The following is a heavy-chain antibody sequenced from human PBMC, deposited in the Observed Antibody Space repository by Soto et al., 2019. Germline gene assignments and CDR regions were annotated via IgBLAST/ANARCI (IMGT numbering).Heavy chain of an antibody. CDR3: AKDSRHTVTTSGFDY. V-gene: IGHV3-11*01. D-gene: IGHD4-17*01. CDR2: ISDNGRTI. Sequence: QVQLVESGGGLVKPGGSLRLSCAASGFTFNFYYMTWIRQAPGKGLECLSYISDNGRTISYADSVKGRFTISRDNARNSLYLQMNSLRAEDTAVYYCAKDSRHTVTTSGFDYWGQGTLVTVSS. CDR1: GFTFNFYY. J-gene: IGHJ4*02.